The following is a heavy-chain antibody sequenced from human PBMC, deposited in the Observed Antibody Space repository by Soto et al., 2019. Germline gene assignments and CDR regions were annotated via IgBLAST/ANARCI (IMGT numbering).Heavy chain of an antibody. CDR2: IGSSGGYI. Sequence: SLRLSCAVSGFIFSDFSMNWVRQAPGKGLEWVASIGSSGGYIFYADSVKGRFTISRDNAKKSLDLQISSLRAEDTAVYYCAREKKHQSLGGRFGMDVWGQGTTVTVSS. D-gene: IGHD2-2*01. CDR3: AREKKHQSLGGRFGMDV. CDR1: GFIFSDFS. V-gene: IGHV3-21*01. J-gene: IGHJ6*02.